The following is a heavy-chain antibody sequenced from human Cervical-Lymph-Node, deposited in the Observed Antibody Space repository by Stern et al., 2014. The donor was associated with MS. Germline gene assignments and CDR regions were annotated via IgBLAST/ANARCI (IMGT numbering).Heavy chain of an antibody. CDR2: IRERANSHLI. Sequence: EVQLEESGGGLVQPGGSLRLSCAASGFAFSDHYMEWVRQAPGKGLEWVGLIRERANSHLIEYAASVKGRFPISRDDSKTSLYLQMDSLKTEDTAVYYCTSAYTSGWKSQFDYWGQGALVAVSS. D-gene: IGHD6-19*01. J-gene: IGHJ4*02. CDR1: GFAFSDHY. V-gene: IGHV3-72*01. CDR3: TSAYTSGWKSQFDY.